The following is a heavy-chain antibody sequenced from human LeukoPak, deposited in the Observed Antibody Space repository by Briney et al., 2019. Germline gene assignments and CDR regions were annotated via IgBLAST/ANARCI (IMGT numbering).Heavy chain of an antibody. V-gene: IGHV4-38-2*02. Sequence: SETLSLTCTVSGYSISSGHYWGWIRQPPGEGLEWIGIMYHSGSTYYNPSLKSRVTISVDTSKNQFSLKMSSVTAADTAVYFCARGGPPGYYYDYYMDVWGKGTTVTISS. CDR3: ARGGPPGYYYDYYMDV. CDR1: GYSISSGHY. J-gene: IGHJ6*03. CDR2: MYHSGST.